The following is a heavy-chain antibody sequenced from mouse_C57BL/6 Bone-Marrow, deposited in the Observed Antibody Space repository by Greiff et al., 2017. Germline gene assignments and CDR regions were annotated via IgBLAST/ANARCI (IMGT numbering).Heavy chain of an antibody. D-gene: IGHD2-2*01. V-gene: IGHV1-52*01. CDR1: GYTFTSYW. Sequence: VQLQQPGAELVRPGSSVKLSCKASGYTFTSYWMHWVKQRPIQGLEWIGNIDPSDSETHYNQKFKDKATLTVDKSSSTAYMQLSSLTSEDSAVYYCARDFYGYYYAIDYWGQGTSVTVSS. CDR2: IDPSDSET. J-gene: IGHJ4*01. CDR3: ARDFYGYYYAIDY.